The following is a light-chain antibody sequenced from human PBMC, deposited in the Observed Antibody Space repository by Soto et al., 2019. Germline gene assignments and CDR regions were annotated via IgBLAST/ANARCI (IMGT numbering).Light chain of an antibody. Sequence: EIVLTQSPGTLSLSPGERATLSCRASQSVSSSYLAWYQQKPGQAPRLLIYGASSRATGIPDRFSGSGSGTKLTLTISRLEPEDFAVYYCQQYGSSPMYTFGQGTKLEIK. CDR1: QSVSSSY. J-gene: IGKJ2*01. CDR2: GAS. CDR3: QQYGSSPMYT. V-gene: IGKV3-20*01.